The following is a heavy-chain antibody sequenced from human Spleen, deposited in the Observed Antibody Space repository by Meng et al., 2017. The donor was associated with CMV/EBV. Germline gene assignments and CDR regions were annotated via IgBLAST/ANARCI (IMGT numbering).Heavy chain of an antibody. J-gene: IGHJ4*02. V-gene: IGHV3-23*01. D-gene: IGHD6-13*01. Sequence: ASGFTFRSYAMSSVRQAPGKGLEWVSAISGSGGSTYSADSVKGRFTISRDNSKNTLYLQMNSLRAEDTAVYYCAKDDYSSPPLGADYWGQGTLVTVSS. CDR2: ISGSGGST. CDR1: GFTFRSYA. CDR3: AKDDYSSPPLGADY.